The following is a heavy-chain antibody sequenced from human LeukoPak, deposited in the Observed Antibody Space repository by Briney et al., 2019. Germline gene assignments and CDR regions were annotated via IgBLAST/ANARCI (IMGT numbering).Heavy chain of an antibody. Sequence: GGSLRLSCAASGFTLSSYAMSWVRQAPGKGLEWVSAISGSGGSTYYADSVKGRFTISRDNSKNTLYLQMNSLRAEDTAVYYCARGDSNYVMYYFDYWGQGTLVTVSS. J-gene: IGHJ4*02. CDR3: ARGDSNYVMYYFDY. V-gene: IGHV3-23*01. D-gene: IGHD4-11*01. CDR2: ISGSGGST. CDR1: GFTLSSYA.